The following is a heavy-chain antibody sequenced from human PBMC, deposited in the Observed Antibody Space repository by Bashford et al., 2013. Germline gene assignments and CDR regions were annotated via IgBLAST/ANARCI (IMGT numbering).Heavy chain of an antibody. D-gene: IGHD3-22*01. J-gene: IGHJ4*02. CDR2: IFPGDSET. CDR3: ARPVDSTGYYFGFAH. Sequence: WVRQMPGKGLEWMGIIFPGDSETRYWPSFEGQVTISADKSKNIAFLQWSDLKATDTAMYYCARPVDSTGYYFGFAHWGQGTLVTVSS. V-gene: IGHV5-51*01.